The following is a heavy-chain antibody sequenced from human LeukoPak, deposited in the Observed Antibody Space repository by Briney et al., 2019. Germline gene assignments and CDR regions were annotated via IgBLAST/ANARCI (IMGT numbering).Heavy chain of an antibody. D-gene: IGHD3-22*01. CDR3: ATTPRTPFYNDSSGLDS. V-gene: IGHV1-24*01. J-gene: IGHJ4*02. Sequence: ASVKVSCKVSGYSLTELFIYWVRQAPGKGLEWMGGFDPEDGETFYAQKFQGRVTMTEDTSTDTAYMELSSLRSEDTAVYYCATTPRTPFYNDSSGLDSWGQGALVTVSS. CDR1: GYSLTELF. CDR2: FDPEDGET.